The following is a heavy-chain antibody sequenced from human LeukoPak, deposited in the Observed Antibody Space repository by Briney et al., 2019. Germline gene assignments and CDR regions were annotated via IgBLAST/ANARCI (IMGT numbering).Heavy chain of an antibody. J-gene: IGHJ4*02. CDR3: VKWGDYVPDY. V-gene: IGHV3-23*01. CDR1: EFTSRNYA. D-gene: IGHD3-16*01. CDR2: ILGSGAST. Sequence: GGSLRLSCAASEFTSRNYAMSWARQPPGKGLESVSAILGSGASTYYAASVRGRFTFSRDNSKNTLYLQMNSLRAEDTAVYYCVKWGDYVPDYWTQGSLVTVSS.